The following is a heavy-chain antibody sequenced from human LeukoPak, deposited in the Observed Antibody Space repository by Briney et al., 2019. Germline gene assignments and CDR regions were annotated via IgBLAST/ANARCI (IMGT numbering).Heavy chain of an antibody. D-gene: IGHD5-12*01. CDR2: INPSGGST. CDR1: GYTFTSYY. Sequence: ASVKVSCKASGYTFTSYYVHWVRQAPGQGLEWMGIINPSGGSTSYAQKFQGRVTMTRDTSTSTVYMELSSLRSEDTAVYYCASTPGYSGYDFDGWLDVWGQGTTVTVSS. CDR3: ASTPGYSGYDFDGWLDV. V-gene: IGHV1-46*01. J-gene: IGHJ6*02.